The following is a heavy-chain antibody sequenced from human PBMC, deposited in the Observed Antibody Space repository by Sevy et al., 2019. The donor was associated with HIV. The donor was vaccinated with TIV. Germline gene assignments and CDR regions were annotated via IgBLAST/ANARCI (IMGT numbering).Heavy chain of an antibody. Sequence: SETLSLTCTVSGGSINSDHWNWIRQPPGKGLEWIGYVYYTGGTNYNPSLKNRVTISVDRTKNQFPLKLTSVTAADTAVYYCARRNDFAIWGQGTMVTVSS. CDR1: GGSINSDH. CDR3: ARRNDFAI. J-gene: IGHJ3*02. CDR2: VYYTGGT. V-gene: IGHV4-59*08.